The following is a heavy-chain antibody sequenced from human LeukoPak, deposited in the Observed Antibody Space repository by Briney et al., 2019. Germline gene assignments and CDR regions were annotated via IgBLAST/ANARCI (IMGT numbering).Heavy chain of an antibody. Sequence: ASVTVSCKASGYTFISYGISWVRQAPGQGLEWMGWISSHNGYTKYAQKFQGRVTMTTDTAMSTAYMELGSLRSDDTAVYYCARRRAVAGVNWFDPWGQGTLVTVSS. CDR2: ISSHNGYT. CDR1: GYTFISYG. CDR3: ARRRAVAGVNWFDP. D-gene: IGHD6-19*01. V-gene: IGHV1-18*01. J-gene: IGHJ5*02.